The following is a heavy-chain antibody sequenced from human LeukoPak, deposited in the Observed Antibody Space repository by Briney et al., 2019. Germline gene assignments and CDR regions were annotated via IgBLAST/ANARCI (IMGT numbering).Heavy chain of an antibody. D-gene: IGHD3-9*01. CDR1: GYTFSGYY. CDR3: ARSPHILTGENFDY. J-gene: IGHJ4*02. CDR2: INPKSGGT. Sequence: ASVKVSCKASGYTFSGYYMHWVRQAPGQGLEWMGWINPKSGGTNYAQKFQGRVTMTRDTSITTAYMEMSRLRSDDTALYYCARSPHILTGENFDYWGQGTLVTVSS. V-gene: IGHV1-2*02.